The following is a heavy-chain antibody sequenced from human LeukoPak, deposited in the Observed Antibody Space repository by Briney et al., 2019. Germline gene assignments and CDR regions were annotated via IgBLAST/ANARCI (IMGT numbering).Heavy chain of an antibody. CDR3: ARGASYCTNGVCYKNYYYMDV. V-gene: IGHV1-2*06. D-gene: IGHD2-8*01. Sequence: GASVKVSCKASGYTFTGYYMHWVRQAPGQGLEWMGRINPNSGGTNYAQKFQGRVTMTRDTSISTAYMELSRLRSDDTAVYYCARGASYCTNGVCYKNYYYMDVWGKGITVTVSS. CDR2: INPNSGGT. CDR1: GYTFTGYY. J-gene: IGHJ6*03.